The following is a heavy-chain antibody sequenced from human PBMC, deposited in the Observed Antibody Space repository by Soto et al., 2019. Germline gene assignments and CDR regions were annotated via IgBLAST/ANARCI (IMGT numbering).Heavy chain of an antibody. J-gene: IGHJ6*02. CDR3: ARDRRDGYNYYYGMDV. CDR2: INAGNGNT. Sequence: AASVKVSCKASGYTFTSYAMHWVRQAPGQRLEWMGWINAGNGNTKYSQKFQGRVTITRDTSTSTAYMELSSLRSEDTAVYYCARDRRDGYNYYYGMDVWGQGTTVTVSS. D-gene: IGHD5-12*01. V-gene: IGHV1-3*01. CDR1: GYTFTSYA.